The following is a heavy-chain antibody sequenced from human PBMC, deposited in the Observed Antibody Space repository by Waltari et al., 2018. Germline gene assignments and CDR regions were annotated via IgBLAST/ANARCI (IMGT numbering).Heavy chain of an antibody. J-gene: IGHJ4*02. V-gene: IGHV1-69*05. CDR3: ASADYDFWSGYYYFDY. D-gene: IGHD3-3*01. CDR1: GGTFSSYA. CDR2: IIPIFGTA. Sequence: QVQLVQSGAEVKKPGSSVKVSCKASGGTFSSYAISCVRQAPGTGLEWMGGIIPIFGTANYAQKFQGRVTITTDESTSTAYMELSSLRSEDTAVFYCASADYDFWSGYYYFDYWGQGTLVTVSS.